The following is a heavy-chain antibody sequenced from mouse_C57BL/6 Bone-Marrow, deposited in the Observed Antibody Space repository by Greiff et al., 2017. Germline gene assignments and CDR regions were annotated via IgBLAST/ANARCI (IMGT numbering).Heavy chain of an antibody. D-gene: IGHD3-3*01. V-gene: IGHV6-3*01. CDR1: GFTFSNYW. CDR3: TGDGDRDY. CDR2: IRLKSDNYAT. Sequence: EVQLVESGGGLVQPGGSMKLSCVASGFTFSNYWMNWVRQSPEKGLEWVAQIRLKSDNYATHYAESVKGRFTISRDASKSSVYLQMNNLRAEDTGIYYCTGDGDRDYWGQGTTLTVSS. J-gene: IGHJ2*01.